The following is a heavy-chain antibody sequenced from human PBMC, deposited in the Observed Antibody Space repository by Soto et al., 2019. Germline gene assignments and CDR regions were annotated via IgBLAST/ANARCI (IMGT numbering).Heavy chain of an antibody. CDR1: GFTFSSYS. D-gene: IGHD2-2*01. CDR3: ARDSGSGVVVPAPDV. V-gene: IGHV3-21*01. J-gene: IGHJ6*02. CDR2: ISSSSSYI. Sequence: GGSLRLSCAASGFTFSSYSMNWVRQAPGKGLEWVSSISSSSSYIYYADSVKGRFTISRDNAKNSLYLQMNSLRAEDTAVYYCARDSGSGVVVPAPDVWGQGTTVTVSS.